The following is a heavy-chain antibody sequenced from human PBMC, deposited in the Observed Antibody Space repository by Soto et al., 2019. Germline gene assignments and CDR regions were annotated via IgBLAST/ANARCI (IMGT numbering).Heavy chain of an antibody. J-gene: IGHJ4*02. D-gene: IGHD4-17*01. V-gene: IGHV3-23*01. CDR3: AKGGPDYGGTYYFDY. CDR1: GFTFSSYA. CDR2: ISGSGGST. Sequence: GGSLRLSCAASGFTFSSYAMSWVRQAPGKGLEWVSAISGSGGSTYYADSVKGRFTISRDDSKNTLYLQMNSLRAEDTAVYYCAKGGPDYGGTYYFDYWGQGTLVTVSS.